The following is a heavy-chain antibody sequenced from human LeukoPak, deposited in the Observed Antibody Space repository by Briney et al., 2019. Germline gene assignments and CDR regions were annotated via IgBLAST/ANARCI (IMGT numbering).Heavy chain of an antibody. CDR2: IYYSGST. CDR1: GGSISSSSYY. J-gene: IGHJ4*02. CDR3: AREDTMVRGGGGYFDY. V-gene: IGHV4-39*07. D-gene: IGHD3-10*01. Sequence: SETLSLTCTVSGGSISSSSYYWGWIRQPPGKGLEWIGSIYYSGSTYYNPSLKSRVTISVDTSKNQFSLKLSSVTAADTAVYYCAREDTMVRGGGGYFDYWGQGTLVTVSS.